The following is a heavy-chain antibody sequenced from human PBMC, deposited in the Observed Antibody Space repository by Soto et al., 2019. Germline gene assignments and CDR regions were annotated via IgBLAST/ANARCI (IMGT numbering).Heavy chain of an antibody. V-gene: IGHV4-61*01. CDR1: GGSVSSNNYY. CDR3: ARGHRYDYGDYDEDY. J-gene: IGHJ4*02. Sequence: KPSETLSLTCTVSGGSVSSNNYYWSWMRQPPAKGLEWIGYISYSGSTNYNPSLKSRVTISVDTSKNQISLKLTSVTAADTAVYYCARGHRYDYGDYDEDYWGQGTLVTVSS. CDR2: ISYSGST. D-gene: IGHD4-17*01.